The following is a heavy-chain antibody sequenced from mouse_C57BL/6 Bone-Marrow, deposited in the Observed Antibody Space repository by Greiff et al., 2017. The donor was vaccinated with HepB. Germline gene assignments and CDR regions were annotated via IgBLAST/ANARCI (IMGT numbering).Heavy chain of an antibody. Sequence: VQLQQPGAELVMPGASVKLSCKASGYTFTSYWMHWVKQRPGQGLEWIGEIDPSDSYTNYNQKFKGKSTLTVDKSSSTAYMQLSSLTSEDSAVYYCARLGLLPAMDYWGQGTSVTVSS. V-gene: IGHV1-69*01. J-gene: IGHJ4*01. CDR2: IDPSDSYT. CDR1: GYTFTSYW. CDR3: ARLGLLPAMDY. D-gene: IGHD2-3*01.